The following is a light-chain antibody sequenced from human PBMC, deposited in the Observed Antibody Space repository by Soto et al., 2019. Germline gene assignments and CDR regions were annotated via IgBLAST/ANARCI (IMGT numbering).Light chain of an antibody. Sequence: QSALTQPACVSGSPGQSITISCTGASRDVVSYKLVSWYQQHPGKAPKLIIYEGGKRPSGVSDRFSGAKSGNTASLTISGLQAEDEADYYCCSYATTSTPYVFGTGTKVTVL. CDR1: SRDVVSYKL. J-gene: IGLJ1*01. V-gene: IGLV2-23*01. CDR2: EGG. CDR3: CSYATTSTPYV.